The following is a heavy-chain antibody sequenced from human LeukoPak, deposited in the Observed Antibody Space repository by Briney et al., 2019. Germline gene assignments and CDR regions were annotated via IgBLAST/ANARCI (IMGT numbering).Heavy chain of an antibody. CDR1: GYTFTIYG. D-gene: IGHD3-22*01. Sequence: ASVEVSCTASGYTFTIYGISWVRQAHGQGIEWMGWISAYNGNTNYAQKLQGRVTMTPNTSTSTAYMELRSLRSDDTAVYYCARSGGRYYYYDSSGYPYIDYWGQGTLVTVSS. CDR3: ARSGGRYYYYDSSGYPYIDY. J-gene: IGHJ4*02. CDR2: ISAYNGNT. V-gene: IGHV1-18*01.